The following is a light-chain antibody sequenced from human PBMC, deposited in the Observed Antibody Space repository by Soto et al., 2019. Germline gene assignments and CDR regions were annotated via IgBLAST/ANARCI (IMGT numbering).Light chain of an antibody. CDR2: AIS. J-gene: IGKJ1*01. CDR3: QQYDSSPRT. Sequence: ENVLTQSPGTLSLSLGQRATLSCRASHTISSSYLAWYQQKPGQAPRLLIYAISDRATGVPDRFRGSGSGTDFTLTITRLEPEDFAVYFCQQYDSSPRTFGQGTKVDIK. CDR1: HTISSSY. V-gene: IGKV3-20*01.